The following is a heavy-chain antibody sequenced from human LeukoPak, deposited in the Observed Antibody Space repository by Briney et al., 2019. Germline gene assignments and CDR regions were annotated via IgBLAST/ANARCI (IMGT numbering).Heavy chain of an antibody. CDR3: AVTVTTYYYYYGMDV. J-gene: IGHJ6*02. V-gene: IGHV3-66*01. Sequence: LRLSCAASGFPVSSNYMSWVRQAPGKGLEWVSVIYSGGSTYYADSVKGRFTISRDNSKNTLYLQMNSLRAEDTAVYYCAVTVTTYYYYYGMDVWGQGTTVTVSS. CDR2: IYSGGST. CDR1: GFPVSSNY. D-gene: IGHD4-11*01.